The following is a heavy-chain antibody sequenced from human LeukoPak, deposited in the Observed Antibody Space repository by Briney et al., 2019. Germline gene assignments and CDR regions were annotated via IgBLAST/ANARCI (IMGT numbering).Heavy chain of an antibody. Sequence: PGRSLRLSCAASGFTFSNYWMIWVRQAPGKGLEWVGNIKQDGGEKRYADSVRGRFSISRDNAQTSLCLQMNSLRAEDTAVYYCARASDPWLQLTWGQGTLVTVSS. CDR2: IKQDGGEK. D-gene: IGHD5-24*01. CDR1: GFTFSNYW. CDR3: ARASDPWLQLT. V-gene: IGHV3-7*05. J-gene: IGHJ5*02.